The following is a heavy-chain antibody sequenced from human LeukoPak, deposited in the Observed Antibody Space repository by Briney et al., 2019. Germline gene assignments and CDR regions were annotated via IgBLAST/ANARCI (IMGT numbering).Heavy chain of an antibody. D-gene: IGHD1-26*01. J-gene: IGHJ4*02. CDR1: GFVFSRYE. Sequence: PGGSLRLSCAASGFVFSRYEMNWVRLAPGKGLEWVSYISSGGTTIYYADSVKGRFTISRDNAKNSLFLQMNSLRVEDTAVYYCAREGSSTRDYWGQGTLVTVSS. CDR2: ISSGGTTI. CDR3: AREGSSTRDY. V-gene: IGHV3-48*03.